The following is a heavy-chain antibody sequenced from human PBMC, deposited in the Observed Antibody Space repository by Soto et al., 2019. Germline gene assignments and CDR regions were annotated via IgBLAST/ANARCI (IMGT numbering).Heavy chain of an antibody. CDR3: ARVQSAVEYFDY. CDR2: ISAYNGNT. CDR1: GYTFTSYG. D-gene: IGHD6-19*01. Sequence: ASVKVSCKASGYTFTSYGISWVRQAPGQGLEWMGWISAYNGNTNYAQKLQGRVTMTTDTSTSTAYMELRSLRSDDTAVYYYARVQSAVEYFDYWGQGTLVTVSS. V-gene: IGHV1-18*01. J-gene: IGHJ4*02.